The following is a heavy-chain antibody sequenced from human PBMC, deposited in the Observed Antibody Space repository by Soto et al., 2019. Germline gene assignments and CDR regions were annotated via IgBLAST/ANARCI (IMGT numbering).Heavy chain of an antibody. CDR3: VRATYFSDSSGYTRCFDY. Sequence: SETLSLTCAVYGGSFSGYYWSWIRQPPGKGLEWIGEINHSGSTNYNPSLKSRFTISVDTSKNQFSLKLSSVTAADTAVYYCVRATYFSDSSGYTRCFDYWGQGTLVTVSS. J-gene: IGHJ4*02. CDR2: INHSGST. CDR1: GGSFSGYY. D-gene: IGHD3-22*01. V-gene: IGHV4-34*01.